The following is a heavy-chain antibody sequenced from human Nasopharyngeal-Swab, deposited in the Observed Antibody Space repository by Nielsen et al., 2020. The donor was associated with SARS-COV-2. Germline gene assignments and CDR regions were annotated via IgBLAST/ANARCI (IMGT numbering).Heavy chain of an antibody. D-gene: IGHD1-26*01. J-gene: IGHJ4*02. Sequence: KVSCTASGYSFTSYWIGWVRQMPAKGLEWMGIIYPDDSDTSYSPSFQGQVTISADKSISTAYLHLSSLKASDTAMYYCARQAGGNYYQDFDYWGQGTLVTVSS. CDR2: IYPDDSDT. V-gene: IGHV5-51*01. CDR3: ARQAGGNYYQDFDY. CDR1: GYSFTSYW.